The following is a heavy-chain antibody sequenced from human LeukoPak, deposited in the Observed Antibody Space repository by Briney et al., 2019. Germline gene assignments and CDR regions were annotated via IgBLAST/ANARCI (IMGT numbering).Heavy chain of an antibody. J-gene: IGHJ4*02. Sequence: GGSLRLSCAASGFTFSDYYMSWIRQAPGKGLKWVSYISASSSYTNYADSVKGRFTISRDNAKNSLYLQMNSLRAEDTAVYYCARDPTSFGPTVTTDYWGQGTLVTVSS. V-gene: IGHV3-11*06. CDR2: ISASSSYT. CDR3: ARDPTSFGPTVTTDY. D-gene: IGHD4-17*01. CDR1: GFTFSDYY.